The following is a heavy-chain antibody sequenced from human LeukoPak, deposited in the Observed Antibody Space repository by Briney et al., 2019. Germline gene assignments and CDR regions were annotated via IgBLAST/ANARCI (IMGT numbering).Heavy chain of an antibody. CDR2: TYYRSQWFN. D-gene: IGHD6-19*01. Sequence: SQTLSLTCAISGDSVSSITVTWNWIRQSPSRGLEWLGRTYYRSQWFNAYAVSVKSRITINPDTSKNQFSLQLNSATPGDTAVYYCARQGTVAAFDYWGQGTLVTVSS. V-gene: IGHV6-1*01. J-gene: IGHJ4*02. CDR1: GDSVSSITVT. CDR3: ARQGTVAAFDY.